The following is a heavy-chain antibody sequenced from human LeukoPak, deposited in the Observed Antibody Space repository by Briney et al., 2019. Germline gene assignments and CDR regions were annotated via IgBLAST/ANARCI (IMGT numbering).Heavy chain of an antibody. CDR2: ISSSSSTI. CDR3: AREGGSYPPNDAFDI. D-gene: IGHD1-26*01. CDR1: GFTFSSYS. V-gene: IGHV3-48*04. J-gene: IGHJ3*02. Sequence: PGGSLRLSCAASGFTFSSYSMNWVRQAPGKGLEWVSYISSSSSTIYYADSVKGRFTISRDNAKNSLYLQMNSLGVEDTAVYYCAREGGSYPPNDAFDIWGQGTMVTVSS.